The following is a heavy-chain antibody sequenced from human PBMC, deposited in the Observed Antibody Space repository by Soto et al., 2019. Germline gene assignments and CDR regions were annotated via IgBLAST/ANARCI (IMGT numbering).Heavy chain of an antibody. CDR1: GFTFRAYL. Sequence: EVQLVESGGDLVQPGGSLRLSCAASGFTFRAYLMSWVRQAPGKGLEWVANINQDGSVEYYADSVQGRFTISRDNAKNSLYLHMNSLRAEDTAVYYCATYHCDDLESERGRYWGPGTLVTVSS. V-gene: IGHV3-7*01. CDR2: INQDGSVE. CDR3: ATYHCDDLESERGRY. J-gene: IGHJ4*02. D-gene: IGHD3-3*01.